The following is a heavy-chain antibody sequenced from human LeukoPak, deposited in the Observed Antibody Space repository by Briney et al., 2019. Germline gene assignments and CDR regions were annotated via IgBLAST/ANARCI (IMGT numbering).Heavy chain of an antibody. CDR3: ARAARRDGYNPFDY. CDR2: ISSSSSYI. Sequence: PGGSLRLSCAASGFTFSSYTMNWVRQAPGKGLEWVSSISSSSSYIYYADSVKGRFTISRDNAKNSLYLQMNSLRAEDTAVYYCARAARRDGYNPFDYWGQGTLVTVSS. V-gene: IGHV3-21*01. CDR1: GFTFSSYT. D-gene: IGHD5-24*01. J-gene: IGHJ4*02.